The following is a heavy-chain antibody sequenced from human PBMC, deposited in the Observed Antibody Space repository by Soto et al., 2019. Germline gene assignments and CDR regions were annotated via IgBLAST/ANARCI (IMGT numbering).Heavy chain of an antibody. D-gene: IGHD2-21*01. CDR3: ARGPYCGDECYFAY. CDR1: GVSITPYY. V-gene: IGHV4-4*07. Sequence: SETLSLTCSVFGVSITPYYWSWIRQPAGKGLEWIGRISHTGTTNSNPSLEGRVTMSVDPSKNQISLRLSSATAADTATYYCARGPYCGDECYFAYWGQGALVTV. J-gene: IGHJ4*02. CDR2: ISHTGTT.